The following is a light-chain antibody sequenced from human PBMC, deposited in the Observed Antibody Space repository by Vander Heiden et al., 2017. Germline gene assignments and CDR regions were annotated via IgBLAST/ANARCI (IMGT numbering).Light chain of an antibody. CDR2: AAS. CDR1: LGISSY. J-gene: IGKJ1*01. V-gene: IGKV1D-8*01. Sequence: VIWMTQSPSLLSASTGDRVTISCRMSLGISSYLAWYQQKPGKAPELLIYAASTLQSGVPSRFSGSGSGTDFTLTISCLQSEDFATYYCQRYDSFPWTFGQGTKVEIK. CDR3: QRYDSFPWT.